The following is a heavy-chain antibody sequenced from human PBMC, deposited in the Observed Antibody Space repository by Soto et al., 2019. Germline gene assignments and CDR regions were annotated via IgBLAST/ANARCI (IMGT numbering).Heavy chain of an antibody. V-gene: IGHV3-23*01. Sequence: VQLLESGGGLVQPGGSLRLSCAASGFTFSSYAMSWVRQAPGKGLEWVSAISGSGGSTYYADSVKGRFTISRDNSKNTLYLQMNSLRAEDTAVYYCAKAKWELSNYYYYYGMDVWGQGTTVTVSS. CDR3: AKAKWELSNYYYYYGMDV. J-gene: IGHJ6*02. CDR2: ISGSGGST. CDR1: GFTFSSYA. D-gene: IGHD1-26*01.